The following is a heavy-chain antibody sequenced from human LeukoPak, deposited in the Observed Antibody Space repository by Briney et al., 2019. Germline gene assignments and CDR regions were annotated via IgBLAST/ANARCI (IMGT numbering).Heavy chain of an antibody. Sequence: GGSLRLSCAASGFTFDDYAMHWVRQAPGKGLEWVSLISWDGGSTYYADSVKGRFTISRDNSKNSLYLQMNSLRAEDTALYYCAKGARRYYYGSGSYYSQEDYWGQGTLVTVSS. D-gene: IGHD3-10*01. CDR1: GFTFDDYA. J-gene: IGHJ4*02. CDR3: AKGARRYYYGSGSYYSQEDY. V-gene: IGHV3-43D*03. CDR2: ISWDGGST.